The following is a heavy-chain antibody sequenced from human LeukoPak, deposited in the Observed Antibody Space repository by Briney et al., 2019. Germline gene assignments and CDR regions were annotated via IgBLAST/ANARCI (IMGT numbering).Heavy chain of an antibody. CDR2: ISSSSSYI. CDR3: ARAPGVAAPYYYYGMDV. V-gene: IGHV3-21*01. J-gene: IGHJ6*02. CDR1: GFTFSSYS. Sequence: PGGSLILSCAASGFTFSSYSMNWVRQAPGKGLEWVSSISSSSSYIYYADSVKGRFTISRDNAKNSLYLQMNSLRAEDTAVYYCARAPGVAAPYYYYGMDVWGQGTTVTVSS. D-gene: IGHD3-10*01.